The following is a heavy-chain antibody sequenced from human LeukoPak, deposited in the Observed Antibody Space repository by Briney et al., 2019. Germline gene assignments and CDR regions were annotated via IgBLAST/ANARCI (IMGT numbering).Heavy chain of an antibody. CDR3: ARTESYSSGWDNNWFDP. CDR2: IIPIFGTA. J-gene: IGHJ5*02. Sequence: SVKVSCKASGYTFTSYAISWVRQAPGQGLEWMGRIIPIFGTANYAQKFQGRVTITTDESTSTAYMELSSLRSEDTAVYYCARTESYSSGWDNNWFDPWGQGTLVTVSS. CDR1: GYTFTSYA. V-gene: IGHV1-69*05. D-gene: IGHD6-19*01.